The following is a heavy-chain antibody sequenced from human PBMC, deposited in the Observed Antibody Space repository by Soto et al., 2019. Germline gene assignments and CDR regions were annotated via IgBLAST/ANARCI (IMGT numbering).Heavy chain of an antibody. CDR1: GGSISSSSYY. CDR3: ARQGADYIWGSYRSDYYFDY. V-gene: IGHV4-39*01. J-gene: IGHJ4*02. Sequence: SETLSLTCTVSGGSISSSSYYWGWIRQPPGKGLEWIGSIYYSGSTYYNPSLKSRVTISVDTSKNQFSLKLSSVTAADTAVYYCARQGADYIWGSYRSDYYFDYWGQGTLVTVSS. D-gene: IGHD3-16*02. CDR2: IYYSGST.